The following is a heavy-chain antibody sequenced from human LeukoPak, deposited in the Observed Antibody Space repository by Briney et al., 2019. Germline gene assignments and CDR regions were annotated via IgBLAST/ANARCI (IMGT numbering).Heavy chain of an antibody. V-gene: IGHV3-23*01. CDR3: ARNGGMATASVFDY. J-gene: IGHJ4*02. CDR2: ISGSGGST. D-gene: IGHD5-24*01. CDR1: GITLSNYG. Sequence: HPGGSLRLSCAVSGITLSNYGMSWVRQAPGKGPEWVAGISGSGGSTNYADSVKGRFTISRDNSKNTLFLQMNSLRAEDTAVYYCARNGGMATASVFDYWGQGTLVTVSP.